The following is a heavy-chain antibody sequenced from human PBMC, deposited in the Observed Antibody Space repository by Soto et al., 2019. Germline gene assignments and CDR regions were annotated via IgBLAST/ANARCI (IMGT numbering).Heavy chain of an antibody. CDR3: ARNHEYYDDSSGYYNY. CDR2: IKQDGSEK. CDR1: GFTFSSYW. V-gene: IGHV3-7*01. J-gene: IGHJ4*02. D-gene: IGHD3-22*01. Sequence: GGSLILPCSASGFTFSSYWMSWVRQAPGKGLEWVANIKQDGSEKYYVDSVKGRFTISRDNAKSSLYLQMNSLRAEDTAVYYCARNHEYYDDSSGYYNYWGQGTLVTVSS.